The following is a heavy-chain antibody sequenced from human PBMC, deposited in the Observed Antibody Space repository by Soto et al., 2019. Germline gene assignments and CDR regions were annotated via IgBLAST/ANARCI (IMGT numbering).Heavy chain of an antibody. V-gene: IGHV1-69*13. D-gene: IGHD2-2*02. J-gene: IGHJ6*02. CDR1: GGTFSSYA. CDR2: IIPIFGTA. Sequence: SVKVSCKASGGTFSSYAISWVRQAPGQGLEWMGGIIPIFGTANYAQKFQGRVTITADESTSTAYMELSSLRSEDTAVYYCARVCTSCYTGFDYYYSGMDVWGQGTTVTVSS. CDR3: ARVCTSCYTGFDYYYSGMDV.